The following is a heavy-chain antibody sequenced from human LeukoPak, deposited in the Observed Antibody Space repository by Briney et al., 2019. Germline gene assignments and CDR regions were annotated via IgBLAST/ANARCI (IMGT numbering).Heavy chain of an antibody. V-gene: IGHV4-4*09. J-gene: IGHJ5*02. CDR3: ARKAPKEGWFDP. CDR2: THPSGNT. Sequence: SETLSLTCTVSGGSNNSYYWSWIRQPPGKGLEWIGYTHPSGNTNYSPSLKSRVTISIDMSRNQFSLKLSSVTAADTAVYYCARKAPKEGWFDPWGQGTLVTVSS. CDR1: GGSNNSYY.